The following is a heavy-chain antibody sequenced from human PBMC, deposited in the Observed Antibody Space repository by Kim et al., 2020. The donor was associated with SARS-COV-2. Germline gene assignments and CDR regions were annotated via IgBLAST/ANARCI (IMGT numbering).Heavy chain of an antibody. CDR3: ARRSSVVRGVIDY. D-gene: IGHD3-10*01. J-gene: IGHJ4*02. V-gene: IGHV3-11*01. Sequence: GGSLRLSCAASGSTFSDYYMSWIRQAPGKGLEWVSYISSSGSTIYYADSVKGRFTISRDNAKNSLYLQMNSLRAEDTAVYYCARRSSVVRGVIDYWGQGTLVTVSS. CDR1: GSTFSDYY. CDR2: ISSSGSTI.